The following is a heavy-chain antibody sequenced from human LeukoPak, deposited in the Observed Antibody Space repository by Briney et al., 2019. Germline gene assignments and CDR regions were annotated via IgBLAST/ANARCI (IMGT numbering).Heavy chain of an antibody. CDR2: IYYSGST. D-gene: IGHD6-13*01. CDR1: GGSISSSSYY. J-gene: IGHJ5*02. V-gene: IGHV4-39*01. Sequence: PSETLSLTCTVSGGSISSSSYYWGWIRQPPGKGLEWIGSIYYSGSTYYNPSLKSRVTISVDTSKNQFSLKLSSVTAADTAVYYCARGPPPVIAAAGSNWFDPWGQGTLVTVSS. CDR3: ARGPPPVIAAAGSNWFDP.